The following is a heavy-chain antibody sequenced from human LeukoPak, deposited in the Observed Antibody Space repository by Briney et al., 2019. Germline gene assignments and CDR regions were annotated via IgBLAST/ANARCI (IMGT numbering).Heavy chain of an antibody. D-gene: IGHD6-13*01. J-gene: IGHJ5*02. V-gene: IGHV3-9*01. CDR1: GFTFDNYA. CDR3: LKDGGVAAAGTEFDP. CDR2: INWNSATI. Sequence: GGSLRLSCAASGFTFDNYAMHWVRQAPGKGLEWVSGINWNSATIAYADSVKGRFTISRDNAKNSLYLRMNSLRAEDTAFYYCLKDGGVAAAGTEFDPWGQGTLVIVSS.